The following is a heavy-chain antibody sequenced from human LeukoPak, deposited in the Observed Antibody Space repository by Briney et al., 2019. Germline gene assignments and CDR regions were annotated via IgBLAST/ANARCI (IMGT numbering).Heavy chain of an antibody. V-gene: IGHV4-34*01. CDR2: INHSGST. CDR1: GGSFSGYY. CDR3: ARASYCSGGSCYIY. D-gene: IGHD2-15*01. J-gene: IGHJ4*02. Sequence: SETLSLTRAVYGGSFSGYYWSWIRQPPGKGLEWIGEINHSGSTNYNPSLKSRVTISVDTSKNQFSLKLSSVTAADTAVYYCARASYCSGGSCYIYWGQGTLVTVSS.